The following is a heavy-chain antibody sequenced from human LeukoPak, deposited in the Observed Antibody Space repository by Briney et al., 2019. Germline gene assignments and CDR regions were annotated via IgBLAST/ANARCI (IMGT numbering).Heavy chain of an antibody. CDR3: AREFNTVGNFDY. J-gene: IGHJ4*02. Sequence: GGSLRLSCATPGFTFSRFSMRWVRQAPGKGLEWVASIYVTGGYINYADSVKGRVTISRDNAKNSVYLQMSSLRAEDTAVYYCAREFNTVGNFDYWGQGTLVTVSS. CDR2: IYVTGGYI. V-gene: IGHV3-21*01. D-gene: IGHD3-10*01. CDR1: GFTFSRFS.